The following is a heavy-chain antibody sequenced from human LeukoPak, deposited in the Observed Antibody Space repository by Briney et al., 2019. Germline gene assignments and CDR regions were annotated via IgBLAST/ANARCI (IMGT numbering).Heavy chain of an antibody. CDR2: ISYDGSNK. CDR1: GFTFSSYA. V-gene: IGHV3-30*04. Sequence: PGGSLRLSCAASGFTFSSYAMHWVRQAPGKGLEWVAVISYDGSNKYYADSVKGRFTISRDNSKNMLYLEMSSLRAEDTAVYYCVREENMKPVAGSFDYWGQGTLVSVSS. J-gene: IGHJ4*02. CDR3: VREENMKPVAGSFDY. D-gene: IGHD6-19*01.